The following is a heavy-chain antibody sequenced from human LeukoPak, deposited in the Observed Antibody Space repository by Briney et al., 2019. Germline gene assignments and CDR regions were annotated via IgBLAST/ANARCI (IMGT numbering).Heavy chain of an antibody. Sequence: SETLSLTCSVSNGSISTTYWSWIRQPPGKGLEWIGNIHYSGNTNYNSSLKSRVTISVDTSKNQFSLKMISVTTADTAVYFCARGGWFRDRWGQGTLVTVSS. CDR3: ARGGWFRDR. CDR2: IHYSGNT. CDR1: NGSISTTY. J-gene: IGHJ5*02. D-gene: IGHD6-19*01. V-gene: IGHV4-59*01.